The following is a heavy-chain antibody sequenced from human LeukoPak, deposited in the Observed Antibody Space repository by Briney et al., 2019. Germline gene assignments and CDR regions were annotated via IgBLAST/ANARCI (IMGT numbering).Heavy chain of an antibody. CDR2: ISGSGSST. D-gene: IGHD3-22*01. Sequence: GGSLRLSCAASGFTFSSYAMSWVRQAPGKGLEWVSPISGSGSSTYYADSVKGRFTISRDNAKNSLYLQMNSLRAEDTAVYYCARDNYYYDSSGYYFAFDIWGQGTMVTVSS. V-gene: IGHV3-23*01. CDR3: ARDNYYYDSSGYYFAFDI. CDR1: GFTFSSYA. J-gene: IGHJ3*02.